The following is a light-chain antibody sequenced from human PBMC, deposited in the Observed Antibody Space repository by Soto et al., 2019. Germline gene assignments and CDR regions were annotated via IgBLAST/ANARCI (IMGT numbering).Light chain of an antibody. CDR3: QQYNSYSPSWT. Sequence: DIQMTQSPSTLSACVGDRVKITCRASQSISSLLAWYQQKPGKAPTLLIYKASSLESGVPSRFSGSGSGTEFTLTISSLQPDDFATYYCQQYNSYSPSWTFGQGTKVDI. V-gene: IGKV1-5*03. CDR1: QSISSL. CDR2: KAS. J-gene: IGKJ1*01.